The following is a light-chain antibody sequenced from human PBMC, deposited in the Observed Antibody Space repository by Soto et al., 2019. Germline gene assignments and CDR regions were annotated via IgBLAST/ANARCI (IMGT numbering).Light chain of an antibody. V-gene: IGKV3-20*01. CDR1: QSLTTRY. CDR2: GAS. CDR3: QQDGSSPT. J-gene: IGKJ5*01. Sequence: EIVLTQSPGTLSLFPGERATLSCRASQSLTTRYLAWYQQKPGQAPRLLIYGASSRATGIPGRFSGSGSGTACTLTISSLEPEDVAVYSCQQDGSSPTCGEGTRLEIK.